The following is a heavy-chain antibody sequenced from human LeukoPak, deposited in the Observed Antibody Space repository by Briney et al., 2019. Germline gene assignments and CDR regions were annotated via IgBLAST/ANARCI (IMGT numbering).Heavy chain of an antibody. CDR3: ARVNYGDYSKDFDY. V-gene: IGHV4-34*01. D-gene: IGHD4-17*01. CDR2: INHSGST. J-gene: IGHJ4*02. Sequence: SETLSLTCAVYGESFSGYYWSWIRQTPGKGLEWIGEINHSGSTNYNPSLKSRITISVDTSKNQFSLKLSSVTAADTAVYYCARVNYGDYSKDFDYWGQGTLVTVSS. CDR1: GESFSGYY.